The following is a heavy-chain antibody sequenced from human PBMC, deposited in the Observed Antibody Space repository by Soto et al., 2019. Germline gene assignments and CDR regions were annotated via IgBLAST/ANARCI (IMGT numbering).Heavy chain of an antibody. J-gene: IGHJ6*02. CDR2: IYPGDSDT. V-gene: IGHV5-51*01. CDR1: GYSFTSYW. Sequence: PGESLKISCKGSGYSFTSYWIGWVRQMPGKGLEWMGIIYPGDSDTRYSPSFQGQVTISADRSISTAYLQWSSLKASDTAMYYCARDLIGYCSGGSCYPDPYYYYGMDVWGQGTTVTVS. CDR3: ARDLIGYCSGGSCYPDPYYYYGMDV. D-gene: IGHD2-15*01.